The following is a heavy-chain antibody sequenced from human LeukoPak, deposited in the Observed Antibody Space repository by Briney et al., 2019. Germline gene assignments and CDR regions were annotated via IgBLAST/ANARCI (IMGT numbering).Heavy chain of an antibody. V-gene: IGHV3-23*01. CDR1: GFTFSNYA. Sequence: GGSLRLSCADSGFTFSNYAMSWVRQAPGKGLEWVSAILGSGGSTYYADSVKGRFTVSRDNSRSTLYLQMKSLRAEDTALYYCAKWGDYDVLTGYYVPDYWGQGTRVTVSS. CDR2: ILGSGGST. D-gene: IGHD3-9*01. CDR3: AKWGDYDVLTGYYVPDY. J-gene: IGHJ4*02.